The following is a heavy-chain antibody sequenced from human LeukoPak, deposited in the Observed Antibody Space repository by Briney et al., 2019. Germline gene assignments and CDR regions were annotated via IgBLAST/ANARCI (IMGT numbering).Heavy chain of an antibody. CDR1: GFTFSTYS. J-gene: IGHJ6*02. V-gene: IGHV3-21*01. CDR2: ITNSGNYI. CDR3: ARIRLAAAGTIAMDV. D-gene: IGHD6-13*01. Sequence: GGSLRLSCAASGFTFSTYSMNWVRQAPGKGLEWVSSITNSGNYIFYADSLKGRFTISRDNAKNLLYLQLNSLRAEDTAVYYCARIRLAAAGTIAMDVWGQGTTVTVSS.